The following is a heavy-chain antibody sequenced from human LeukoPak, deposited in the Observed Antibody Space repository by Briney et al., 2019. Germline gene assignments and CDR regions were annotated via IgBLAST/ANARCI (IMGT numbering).Heavy chain of an antibody. V-gene: IGHV4-39*01. J-gene: IGHJ6*03. CDR1: GGSISSSSYY. CDR2: IYYSGST. Sequence: PSETLSLTCTVSGGSISSSSYYWGWIRQPPGKGLEWIGSIYYSGSTYYNPSLKSRVTISVDTSKNQFSLKLSSVTAADTAVYYCARLSGYSSSSRYYYYYMDVWGKGTTVTVSS. CDR3: ARLSGYSSSSRYYYYYMDV. D-gene: IGHD6-6*01.